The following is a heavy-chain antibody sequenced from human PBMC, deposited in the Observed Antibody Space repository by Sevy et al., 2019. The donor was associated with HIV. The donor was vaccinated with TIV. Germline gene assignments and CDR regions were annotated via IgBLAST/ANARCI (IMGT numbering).Heavy chain of an antibody. Sequence: GGSLRLSCASSGFTFSSYTLNWVRQAPGKGLEWVSSISTTSSHIIYADSVKGRFTVSRDNAKNSLYLQMNSLRAEDTAVYYSARVRYCSGGGCYSLDYWGQGTRVTVSS. V-gene: IGHV3-21*01. CDR2: ISTTSSHI. D-gene: IGHD2-15*01. CDR3: ARVRYCSGGGCYSLDY. J-gene: IGHJ4*02. CDR1: GFTFSSYT.